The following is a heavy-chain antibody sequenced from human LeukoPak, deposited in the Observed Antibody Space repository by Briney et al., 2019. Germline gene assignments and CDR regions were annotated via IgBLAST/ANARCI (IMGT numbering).Heavy chain of an antibody. J-gene: IGHJ4*02. CDR1: GYTFTTYN. CDR3: ARSLPYDTSWFDF. Sequence: ASVKVSCKASGYTFTTYNINWVRHATGQGLEWMGWMHPDTGNTGFAQKFQGRVTMTRDTSISTAYMELSSLRSEDTAIYYCARSLPYDTSWFDFWGQGTLVPVSS. CDR2: MHPDTGNT. V-gene: IGHV1-8*01. D-gene: IGHD2-21*01.